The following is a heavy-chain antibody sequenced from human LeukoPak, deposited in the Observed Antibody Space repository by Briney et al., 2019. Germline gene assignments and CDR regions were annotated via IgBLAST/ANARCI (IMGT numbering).Heavy chain of an antibody. Sequence: PSQTLSLTCTVSGGSISSGGYYWSWIRQPPGKGLEWIGYIYYTGSSYYNPSLKSRATTSIDMSKNQFSLKLSSVTAADTAVYYCAGYGSGSYYKAFDFWGQGILVTVSS. D-gene: IGHD3-10*01. CDR2: IYYTGSS. CDR1: GGSISSGGYY. V-gene: IGHV4-61*08. J-gene: IGHJ4*02. CDR3: AGYGSGSYYKAFDF.